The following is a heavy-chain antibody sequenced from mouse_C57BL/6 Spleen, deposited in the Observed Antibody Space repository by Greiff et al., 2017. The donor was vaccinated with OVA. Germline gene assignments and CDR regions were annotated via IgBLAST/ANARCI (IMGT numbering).Heavy chain of an antibody. V-gene: IGHV1-5*01. D-gene: IGHD1-3*01. Sequence: VQLQQSGTVLARPGASVTMSCKTSGYTFTSYWMHWVKQRPGQGLEWIGAIYPGTSDTSYNQQFKGKAKLTAVTSASTAYMELSSLTDEDSAVYYCTRSELIYYAMDYWGQGTSVTVSS. J-gene: IGHJ4*01. CDR3: TRSELIYYAMDY. CDR1: GYTFTSYW. CDR2: IYPGTSDT.